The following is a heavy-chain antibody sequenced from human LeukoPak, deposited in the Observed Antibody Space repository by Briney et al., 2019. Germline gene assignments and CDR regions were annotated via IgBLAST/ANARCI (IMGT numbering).Heavy chain of an antibody. Sequence: ASVKVSCKASGYTFTSYGISWVRQAPGQGLEWMGWINPNSGGTNYAQKFQGRVTMTRDTSISTAYMELSRLRSDDTAVYYCARIAAAGTITYFFDYWGQGTLVTVSS. V-gene: IGHV1-2*02. D-gene: IGHD6-13*01. J-gene: IGHJ4*02. CDR1: GYTFTSYG. CDR2: INPNSGGT. CDR3: ARIAAAGTITYFFDY.